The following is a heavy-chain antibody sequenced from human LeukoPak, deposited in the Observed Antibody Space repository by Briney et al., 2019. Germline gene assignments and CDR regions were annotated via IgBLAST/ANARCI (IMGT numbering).Heavy chain of an antibody. Sequence: GGSLRLSCGTSGFTFSNYGMLWVRQAPGKGLEWVAFIRYDGSNKLYADSVKGRFTISRDNSKNTLYLHINSLRAEDTAVYYCVKDNPLDYWGQGTLVIVSS. CDR2: IRYDGSNK. CDR1: GFTFSNYG. D-gene: IGHD1-14*01. CDR3: VKDNPLDY. J-gene: IGHJ4*02. V-gene: IGHV3-30*02.